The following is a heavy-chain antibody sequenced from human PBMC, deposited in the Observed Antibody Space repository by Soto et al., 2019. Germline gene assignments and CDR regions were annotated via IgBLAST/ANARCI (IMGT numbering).Heavy chain of an antibody. CDR2: ISGSGDTT. Sequence: PGGSLRLPWAASGFTFSSYAMGWVRQAPGKGLEWVSGISGSGDTTYHADYVKGRFTISRDNSKNTLHLQMHSLGAEDKAVYYCAKKVSGTKYWGQGT. D-gene: IGHD2-2*01. CDR1: GFTFSSYA. CDR3: AKKVSGTKY. J-gene: IGHJ4*02. V-gene: IGHV3-23*01.